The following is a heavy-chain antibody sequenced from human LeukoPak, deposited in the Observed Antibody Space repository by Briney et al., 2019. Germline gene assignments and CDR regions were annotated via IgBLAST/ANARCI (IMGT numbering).Heavy chain of an antibody. CDR1: GFTFSNYA. CDR2: ISGSGGST. CDR3: AKCHYGPGSYYNDYPLFEC. J-gene: IGHJ4*02. V-gene: IGHV3-23*01. Sequence: GGSLRLSCAASGFTFSNYAMNWVRQAPGKGLEWVSSISGSGGSTYYADSVKGRVTISRDNSKNTVYLQMNSLRAEDTSVYYCAKCHYGPGSYYNDYPLFECWGQGTLVTVSS. D-gene: IGHD3-10*01.